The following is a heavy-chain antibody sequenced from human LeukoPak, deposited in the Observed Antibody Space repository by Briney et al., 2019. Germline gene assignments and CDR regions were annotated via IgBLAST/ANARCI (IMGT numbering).Heavy chain of an antibody. CDR1: GFTFRNFA. CDR2: ISAADGDNT. Sequence: GGSLRLSCVASGFTFRNFAMNWVRQAPGKGLEWVSAISAADGDNTYYADSVKGRFTISRDNSENTLHLQMSSLRAEDTAVYYCAKFKGHYYYDSSGYCDNWGQGTLVTVSS. D-gene: IGHD3-22*01. J-gene: IGHJ4*02. CDR3: AKFKGHYYYDSSGYCDN. V-gene: IGHV3-23*01.